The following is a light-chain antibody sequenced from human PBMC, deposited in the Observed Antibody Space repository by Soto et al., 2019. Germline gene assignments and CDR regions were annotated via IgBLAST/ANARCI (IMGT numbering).Light chain of an antibody. CDR3: QQYSNWPPIT. CDR2: GSS. J-gene: IGKJ5*01. CDR1: ESVVSSS. Sequence: EIVLTQSPGTLSLSPLEIATLSFMATESVVSSSLAWYQQKPGQAPRLLIYGSSTRAAGIPARFSGSGSGTDFTLTISSLQSEDFAVYYCQQYSNWPPITFGQGTRLEIK. V-gene: IGKV3D-15*01.